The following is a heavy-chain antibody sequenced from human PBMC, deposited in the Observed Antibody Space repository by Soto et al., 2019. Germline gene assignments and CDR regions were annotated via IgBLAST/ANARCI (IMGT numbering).Heavy chain of an antibody. CDR1: GFTFSSYA. J-gene: IGHJ4*02. CDR3: AKDFSPTVTTGLDY. Sequence: GGSLRLSCAASGFTFSSYAMSWVRQAPGKGLEWVSAISGSGGSTYYADSVKGRFTISRDNSKNTLYLQMNSLRAEDTAVYYCAKDFSPTVTTGLDYWGQGTLVTVSS. D-gene: IGHD4-17*01. V-gene: IGHV3-23*01. CDR2: ISGSGGST.